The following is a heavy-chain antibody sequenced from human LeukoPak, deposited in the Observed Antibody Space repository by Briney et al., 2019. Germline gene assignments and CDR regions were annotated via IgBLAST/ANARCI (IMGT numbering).Heavy chain of an antibody. J-gene: IGHJ4*02. D-gene: IGHD6-13*01. CDR1: GFPFSSYA. Sequence: GGSLRLSCAASGFPFSSYAMTWVRPAPGKGLEWVSTISASANNTYYTDSVKGRFTISRDNSKNTLYLQMSSLSAEDTAVYYCAKRIAAAGSPVYFDYWGQGTLITVSS. CDR2: ISASANNT. CDR3: AKRIAAAGSPVYFDY. V-gene: IGHV3-23*01.